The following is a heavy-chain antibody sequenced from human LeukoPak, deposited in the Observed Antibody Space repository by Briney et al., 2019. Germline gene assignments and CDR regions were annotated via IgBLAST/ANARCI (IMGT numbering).Heavy chain of an antibody. D-gene: IGHD4-11*01. V-gene: IGHV4-39*01. CDR3: ARLHYTDYIK. CDR2: IYYGGST. J-gene: IGHJ4*02. CDR1: GGSISGGIYY. Sequence: SETLSLTCTVSGGSISGGIYYWGWIRQPPGKGLEWIGSIYYGGSTYYNPSLKSRVTISVDTSKNQFSLRLNSVTAADTAVYYCARLHYTDYIKWGQGTLVTVSS.